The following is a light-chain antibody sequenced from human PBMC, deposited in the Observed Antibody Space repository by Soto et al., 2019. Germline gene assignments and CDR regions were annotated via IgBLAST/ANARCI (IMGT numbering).Light chain of an antibody. CDR3: LQCGSAPWT. CDR1: QSVNNNY. CDR2: GAT. J-gene: IGKJ1*01. Sequence: EIVLTQSPVTLSLSPGETATISSRASQSVNNNYLAWYQQKVRQPPRLLIYGATNRARGIPDGFGGSGSGTDVTLTVSRLEPEDFAVYHGLQCGSAPWTFGQGTKVE. V-gene: IGKV3-20*01.